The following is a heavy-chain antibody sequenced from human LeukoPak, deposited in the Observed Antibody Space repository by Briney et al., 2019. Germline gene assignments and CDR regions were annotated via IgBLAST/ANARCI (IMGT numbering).Heavy chain of an antibody. CDR3: AKDSKIVGATFRSYHYMDV. Sequence: TGGSLRLSCAASGFTFSSYAMSWVRQAPGKGLEWVSAIRGSGDRTHYADSVKGRFNISRDNSKNTLYLQMNRLRAEDTAVYYCAKDSKIVGATFRSYHYMDVWGKGTAVTVSS. D-gene: IGHD1-26*01. CDR2: IRGSGDRT. J-gene: IGHJ6*03. V-gene: IGHV3-23*01. CDR1: GFTFSSYA.